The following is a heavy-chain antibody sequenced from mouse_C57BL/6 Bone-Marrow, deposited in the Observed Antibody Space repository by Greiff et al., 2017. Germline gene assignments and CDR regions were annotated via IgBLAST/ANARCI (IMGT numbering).Heavy chain of an antibody. CDR2: INPGSGGT. Sequence: VQLQESGAELVRPGTSVKVSCKASGYAFTNYLIEWVKQRPGQGLEWIGVINPGSGGTNYNEKFKGKATLTADKSSSTAYMQLSSLTSEDSAVYFCARSALRWYFDVWGTGTTVTVSS. J-gene: IGHJ1*03. CDR3: ARSALRWYFDV. D-gene: IGHD1-1*01. V-gene: IGHV1-54*01. CDR1: GYAFTNYL.